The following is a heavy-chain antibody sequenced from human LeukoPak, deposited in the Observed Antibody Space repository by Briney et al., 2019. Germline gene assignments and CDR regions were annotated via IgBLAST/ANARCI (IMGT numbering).Heavy chain of an antibody. CDR1: GFTFSSHA. V-gene: IGHV3-30-3*01. CDR2: ISYDGSNK. J-gene: IGHJ3*02. D-gene: IGHD4-17*01. Sequence: GGSLRLSCTASGFTFSSHAMNWVRQAPGKGLEWVAVISYDGSNKYYADSVKGRFTISRENSKKTLYLQMNSLRAEDTAVYYCAREDDYGDYTPGRDIWGQGTMVTVSS. CDR3: AREDDYGDYTPGRDI.